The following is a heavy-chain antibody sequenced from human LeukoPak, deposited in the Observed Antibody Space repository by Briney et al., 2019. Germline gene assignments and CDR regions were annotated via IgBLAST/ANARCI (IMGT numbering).Heavy chain of an antibody. D-gene: IGHD3-22*01. CDR2: ISGSGGST. Sequence: GGSLRLSCAASGFTFSSYAMRWVRQAPGKGLEWVSAISGSGGSTYYADSVKGRFTISRDNAKNSLYLQMNSLRAEDTAVYYCARVAIRSSGYSVSVAFDYWGQGTLVTVSS. V-gene: IGHV3-23*01. CDR3: ARVAIRSSGYSVSVAFDY. J-gene: IGHJ4*02. CDR1: GFTFSSYA.